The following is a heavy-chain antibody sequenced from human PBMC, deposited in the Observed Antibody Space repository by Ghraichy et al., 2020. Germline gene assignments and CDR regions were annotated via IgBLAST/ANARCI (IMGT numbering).Heavy chain of an antibody. CDR1: GYSISSGYY. CDR3: ARSERIGSYYTDNWFDP. J-gene: IGHJ5*02. V-gene: IGHV4-38-2*02. Sequence: SETLSLTCTVSGYSISSGYYWGWIRQPPGKGLEWIGSIYHSGSTYYNPSLKSRVTISIDTSKNQFSLKLSSVTAADTAVYYCARSERIGSYYTDNWFDPWGQGTLVTVSS. CDR2: IYHSGST. D-gene: IGHD1-1*01.